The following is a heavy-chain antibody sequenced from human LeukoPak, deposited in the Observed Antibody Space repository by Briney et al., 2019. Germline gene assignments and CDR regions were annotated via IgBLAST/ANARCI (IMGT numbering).Heavy chain of an antibody. Sequence: PGGSLRLSCAASGFTVSSSYVNWVRLAPGKGLEWVAVIYSDGRTYYTDSVKGRFTISRDNSKNTLYLQMNSLRAEDTAVYYCARDTRKIDWTLGTFDVWGQGTMVTVSS. CDR1: GFTVSSSY. J-gene: IGHJ3*01. V-gene: IGHV3-53*01. D-gene: IGHD3-9*01. CDR2: IYSDGRT. CDR3: ARDTRKIDWTLGTFDV.